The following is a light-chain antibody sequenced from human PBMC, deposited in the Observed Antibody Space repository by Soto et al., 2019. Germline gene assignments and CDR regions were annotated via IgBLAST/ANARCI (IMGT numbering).Light chain of an antibody. CDR3: SSYTSSSTYV. Sequence: QSVLTHPASVSGSTGQSITISCTGTRSDVGGYNYVYWHQQHPGKAPKLMIYDVTNRPSGVSDRFSGSKSGNTASLTISGLQAEDEADYYCSSYTSSSTYVFGDGTKVTVL. CDR1: RSDVGGYNY. J-gene: IGLJ1*01. V-gene: IGLV2-14*01. CDR2: DVT.